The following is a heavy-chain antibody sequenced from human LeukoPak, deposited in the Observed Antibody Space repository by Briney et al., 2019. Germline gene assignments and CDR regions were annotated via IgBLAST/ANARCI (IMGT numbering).Heavy chain of an antibody. CDR1: GYSFTSYY. J-gene: IGHJ4*02. V-gene: IGHV1-46*01. CDR3: ARVISRGRYCTNGVCPFDY. D-gene: IGHD2-8*01. CDR2: INPSGGGT. Sequence: ASVKVSCKASGYSFTSYYVHWVRQAPGQGLEWMGIINPSGGGTTYSQKFQGRVTMTRDTSTNTVYMELSSLRSEDTAVYYCARVISRGRYCTNGVCPFDYWGQGTLVTVSS.